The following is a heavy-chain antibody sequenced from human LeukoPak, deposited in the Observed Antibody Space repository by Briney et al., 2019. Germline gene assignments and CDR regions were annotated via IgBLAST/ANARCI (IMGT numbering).Heavy chain of an antibody. V-gene: IGHV3-23*01. CDR3: VRDLPRTSGP. CDR2: VSGGGGST. J-gene: IGHJ5*02. CDR1: GFTFSSYA. Sequence: GGSLRLSCAASGFTFSSYAMTWVRQAPGKGLEWVSTVSGGGGSTYYADSVKGRFTISRDNSQNTLYLQMDSLRAEDTAVYYCVRDLPRTSGPWGQGTLVTVSS. D-gene: IGHD3-10*01.